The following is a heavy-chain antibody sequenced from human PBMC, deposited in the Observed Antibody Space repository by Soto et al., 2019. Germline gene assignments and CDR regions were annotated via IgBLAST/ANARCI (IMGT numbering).Heavy chain of an antibody. CDR1: GFSLSSTRMA. D-gene: IGHD6-19*01. CDR2: IYWDDDK. CDR3: AHIVVAGLGYYFDY. Sequence: QITLKESGPTLVKPTQTLTLTCTFSGFSLSSTRMAVGWIRQPPGKALEWLALIYWDDDKRSSPFLKSRLTITKDTSKLQVVLTMSNMDPVDTARYYCAHIVVAGLGYYFDYWGQGTLVTVSS. V-gene: IGHV2-5*02. J-gene: IGHJ4*02.